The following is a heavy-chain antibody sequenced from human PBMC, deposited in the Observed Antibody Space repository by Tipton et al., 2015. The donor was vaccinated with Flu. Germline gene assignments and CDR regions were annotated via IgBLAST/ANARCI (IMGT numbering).Heavy chain of an antibody. V-gene: IGHV3-7*01. CDR3: ARLYGAHGGGH. CDR2: IKQDGSET. Sequence: SLRLSCTASGFIFGSHWMSWVRQAPGKGLEWVASIKQDGSETYYGDSVKGRFTISRDNPKSSLYLQMYSLRAEDTAVYYCARLYGAHGGGHWGQGAQVTVSS. D-gene: IGHD4-17*01. J-gene: IGHJ4*02. CDR1: GFIFGSHW.